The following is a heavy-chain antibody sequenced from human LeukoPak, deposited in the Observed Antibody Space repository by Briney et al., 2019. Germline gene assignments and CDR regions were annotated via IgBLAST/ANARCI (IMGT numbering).Heavy chain of an antibody. D-gene: IGHD5-18*01. CDR1: GFTVSSNY. CDR2: IYSGGST. V-gene: IGHV3-66*01. Sequence: PGGPLRLSCEASGFTVSSNYMSWVRQAPGKGLEWASIIYSGGSTYYADSVKGRFTISRDNSKNTLYLQMNSLRAEDTAVYYCARAVQLWFFDYWGQGTLVTVSS. CDR3: ARAVQLWFFDY. J-gene: IGHJ4*02.